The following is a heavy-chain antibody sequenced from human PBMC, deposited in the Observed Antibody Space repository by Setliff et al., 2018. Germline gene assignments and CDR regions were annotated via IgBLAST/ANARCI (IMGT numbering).Heavy chain of an antibody. CDR2: INSDGSSG. Sequence: PGGSLRLSCAASGFTFSSYWMHWVSQVPGKGLVWVSRINSDGSSGDYADSVKGRFTISRDNAKNTVYLQMNSLRAEDTAVYYCARVGEYRFLEWFMNYYYNYMDAWGKGTTVTVSS. CDR1: GFTFSSYW. V-gene: IGHV3-74*01. D-gene: IGHD3-3*01. CDR3: ARVGEYRFLEWFMNYYYNYMDA. J-gene: IGHJ6*03.